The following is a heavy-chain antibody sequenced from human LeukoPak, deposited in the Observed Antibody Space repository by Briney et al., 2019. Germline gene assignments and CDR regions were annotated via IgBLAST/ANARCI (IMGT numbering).Heavy chain of an antibody. V-gene: IGHV4-38-2*02. D-gene: IGHD6-13*01. CDR3: AGSTSSWYSPYDY. CDR1: GYSIRSGYY. J-gene: IGHJ4*02. CDR2: MDHSGSA. Sequence: SETLSLTCTVSGYSIRSGYYWGSIRQPPGKGLEWIASMDHSGSAYYNPSLKSRVTISVDTSKNQFSLKLSSVTAADTAVYYCAGSTSSWYSPYDYWGQGTLVTVSS.